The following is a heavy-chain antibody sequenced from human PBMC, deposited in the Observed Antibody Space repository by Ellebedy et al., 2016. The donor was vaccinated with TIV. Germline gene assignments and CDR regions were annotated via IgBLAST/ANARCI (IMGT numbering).Heavy chain of an antibody. CDR2: IREDGGDK. CDR1: GFSFSDYW. D-gene: IGHD5-24*01. V-gene: IGHV3-7*01. Sequence: GESLKISCATSGFSFSDYWLAWVRQAPGKGLEWVANIREDGGDKCYLDSVKGRFTISRDDAETTTFLQMNSLRAEDTALYFCARVGRSPHNWSFGYWGQGTLVTVSS. CDR3: ARVGRSPHNWSFGY. J-gene: IGHJ4*02.